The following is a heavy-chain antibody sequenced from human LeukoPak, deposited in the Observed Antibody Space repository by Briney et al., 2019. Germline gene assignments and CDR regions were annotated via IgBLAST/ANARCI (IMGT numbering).Heavy chain of an antibody. CDR3: ARYRGSYYYDSSGYASRQIFDY. Sequence: PSETLSLTCAASGGSFNGYYWSWIRQPPGKGLEWIGEINHSGSTNYNPSLKSRVTISVDTSKNQFSLKLRSVTAADTAVYYCARYRGSYYYDSSGYASRQIFDYWGQGTLVTVSS. CDR2: INHSGST. CDR1: GGSFNGYY. D-gene: IGHD3-22*01. V-gene: IGHV4-34*01. J-gene: IGHJ4*02.